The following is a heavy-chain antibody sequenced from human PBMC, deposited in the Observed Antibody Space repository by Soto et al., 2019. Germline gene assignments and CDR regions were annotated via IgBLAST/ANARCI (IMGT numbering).Heavy chain of an antibody. CDR3: ARDPSYIVGRYFDL. V-gene: IGHV1-18*04. J-gene: IGHJ2*01. D-gene: IGHD2-21*01. CDR2: ISAYNGNT. CDR1: GYTFTDYY. Sequence: QVQLVQSGAEVKKPGASVKVSCKASGYTFTDYYMHWVRQAPGQGLEWMGWISAYNGNTKYAQKLQGRVTMTTDTSTSTAYMELRSLRSDDTAVYYCARDPSYIVGRYFDLWGRGTLVTVSS.